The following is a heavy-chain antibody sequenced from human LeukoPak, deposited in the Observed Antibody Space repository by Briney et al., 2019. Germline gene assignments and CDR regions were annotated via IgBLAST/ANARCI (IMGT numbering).Heavy chain of an antibody. J-gene: IGHJ3*02. CDR2: INPNSGGT. CDR3: ARPKIPGYSSSSGGFAFDI. D-gene: IGHD6-13*01. V-gene: IGHV1-2*04. Sequence: ASVKVSCKASGYTFTGYYMHWVRQAPGQGLEWMGWINPNSGGTNYAQKFQGWVTMTRDTSISTAYMELSRLRSDDTAVYYCARPKIPGYSSSSGGFAFDIWGQGTMVTVSS. CDR1: GYTFTGYY.